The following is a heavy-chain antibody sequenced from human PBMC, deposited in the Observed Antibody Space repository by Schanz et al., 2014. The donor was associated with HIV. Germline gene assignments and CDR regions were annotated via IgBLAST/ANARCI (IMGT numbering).Heavy chain of an antibody. CDR3: AKDSGSGVMFNFDY. CDR1: RFTFSSYA. V-gene: IGHV3-23*01. CDR2: FSGSGGST. Sequence: EVQLLESGGGLVQPGGSLRLSCAASRFTFSSYAMSWVRQAPGKGLEWVSGFSGSGGSTYYADSVKGRFTISRDNSKNTLYLQMNSLRAEDTAVYYCAKDSGSGVMFNFDYWGQGTLVTVSS. J-gene: IGHJ4*02. D-gene: IGHD3-10*01.